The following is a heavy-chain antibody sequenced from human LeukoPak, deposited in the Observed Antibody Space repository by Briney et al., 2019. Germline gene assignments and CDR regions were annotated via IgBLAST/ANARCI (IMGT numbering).Heavy chain of an antibody. Sequence: GGSLRLSCAASGFDFNGQTMSWVRQAPGKGLEWVASIKEDEIEIHYVDSVEGRFTISRDNTKDSLYLRMNSLRVEDTAVYYCARDPHYDFWSGYYFDYWGQGTLVTVSS. J-gene: IGHJ4*02. D-gene: IGHD3-3*01. CDR2: IKEDEIEI. V-gene: IGHV3-7*03. CDR1: GFDFNGQT. CDR3: ARDPHYDFWSGYYFDY.